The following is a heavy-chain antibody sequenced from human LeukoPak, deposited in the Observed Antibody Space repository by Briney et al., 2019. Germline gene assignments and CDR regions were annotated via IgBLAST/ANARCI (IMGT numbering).Heavy chain of an antibody. Sequence: PGGSLRLSCAASGFTFSSYAMSWVRQAPGKGLEWVSAISGSGGSTYYADSVKGRFTISRDNSKNTLYLQMNSLRAEDTAVYYCAKFELWFPTAYYYGMDVWGQGTTVTVSS. V-gene: IGHV3-23*01. CDR2: ISGSGGST. CDR1: GFTFSSYA. CDR3: AKFELWFPTAYYYGMDV. J-gene: IGHJ6*02. D-gene: IGHD3-10*01.